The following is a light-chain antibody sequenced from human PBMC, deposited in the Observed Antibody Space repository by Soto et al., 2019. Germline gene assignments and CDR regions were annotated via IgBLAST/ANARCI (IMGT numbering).Light chain of an antibody. J-gene: IGLJ3*02. CDR1: SSDVGGYNY. Sequence: QSVLTQPRSVSGSPGQSVTISCTGTSSDVGGYNYVSWYQQHPGKAPKLMTYDVSKRPSGVPDRFSGSKSGNTASLTISGLQAEDEADYYCCSYAGSYTWVFGGGTKLTV. CDR2: DVS. V-gene: IGLV2-11*01. CDR3: CSYAGSYTWV.